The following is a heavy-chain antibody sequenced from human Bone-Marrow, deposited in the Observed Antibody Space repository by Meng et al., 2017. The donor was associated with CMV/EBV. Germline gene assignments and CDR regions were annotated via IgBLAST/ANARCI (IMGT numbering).Heavy chain of an antibody. CDR1: GGSISSGDYD. J-gene: IGHJ5*02. V-gene: IGHV4-30-4*08. CDR3: ARRGEKNWFDP. Sequence: SETRSLTCTVSGGSISSGDYDWSWIRQPPGKGLEWIGYIYYSESTYYNPSLKSRVTISVDTSKTQFSLKLSSVTAADTAVYYCARRGEKNWFDPWGPGTLVTVSS. D-gene: IGHD3-10*01. CDR2: IYYSEST.